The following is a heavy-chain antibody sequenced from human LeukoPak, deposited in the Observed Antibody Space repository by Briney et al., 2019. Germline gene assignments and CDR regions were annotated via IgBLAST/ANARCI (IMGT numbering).Heavy chain of an antibody. CDR2: IKQDGSEK. V-gene: IGHV3-7*01. CDR1: GFTFSSYW. D-gene: IGHD1-7*01. Sequence: GGSLRLSCAASGFTFSSYWVSWVRQAPGKGLEWVANIKQDGSEKYYVDSVKGRFTISRDNAKNSLYLQMNSLRAEDTAVYYCAGRDNWNYLSAFDIWGQGTTVTVSS. J-gene: IGHJ3*02. CDR3: AGRDNWNYLSAFDI.